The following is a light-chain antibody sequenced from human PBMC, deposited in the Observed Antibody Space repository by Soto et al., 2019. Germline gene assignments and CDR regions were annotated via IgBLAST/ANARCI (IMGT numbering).Light chain of an antibody. Sequence: QSALTQPPSVSGSPGQSVTISCTGPSIDVGGSNYVSWYQQHPGKAPKLMIYEVNKRPSGVPDRFSGSKSGNTASLTVSGLLAEDEADYYCSSYAGSNNFIFGTGTKVTVL. CDR2: EVN. J-gene: IGLJ1*01. CDR1: SIDVGGSNY. CDR3: SSYAGSNNFI. V-gene: IGLV2-8*01.